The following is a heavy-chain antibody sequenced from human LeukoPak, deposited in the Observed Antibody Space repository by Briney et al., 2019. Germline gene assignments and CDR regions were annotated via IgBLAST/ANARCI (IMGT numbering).Heavy chain of an antibody. CDR2: IYYSGST. CDR1: GGSISSGGYY. D-gene: IGHD2-2*01. J-gene: IGHJ6*02. CDR3: ARRCSSTSCYYYYGMDV. Sequence: SETLSLTCTVSGGSISSGGYYWSWLRQHPGKGLEWIVYIYYSGSTYYNPSLKSRVTISVDTSKNQFSLKLSSVTAADTAVYYCARRCSSTSCYYYYGMDVWGQGTTVTVSS. V-gene: IGHV4-31*03.